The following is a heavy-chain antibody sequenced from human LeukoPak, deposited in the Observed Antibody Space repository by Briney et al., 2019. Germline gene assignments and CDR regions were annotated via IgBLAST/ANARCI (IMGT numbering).Heavy chain of an antibody. Sequence: GGSLRLSCAASGFTFSSYWMSWVRQAPGKGLEWVANIKEDGSQQYYVDSVKGRLTISRDNAKNSLYLQMNSLRAEDTAVYYCARDGVVPAAMLGVWGQGTLVTASS. D-gene: IGHD2-2*01. V-gene: IGHV3-7*01. CDR3: ARDGVVPAAMLGV. CDR1: GFTFSSYW. CDR2: IKEDGSQQ. J-gene: IGHJ4*02.